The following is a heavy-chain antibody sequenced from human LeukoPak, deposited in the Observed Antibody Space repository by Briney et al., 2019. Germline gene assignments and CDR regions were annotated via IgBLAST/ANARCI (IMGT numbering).Heavy chain of an antibody. J-gene: IGHJ3*02. CDR2: IYYSGST. Sequence: DYXXXWLRQPPGTGLEWIGYIYYSGSTYYNPSLKSRVTISVDTSKNQFSLKLSSVTAADTAVYYCARRGQDAFDIWGQGTMVTVSS. CDR3: ARRGQDAFDI. D-gene: IGHD3-10*01. CDR1: DYX. V-gene: IGHV4-30-4*01.